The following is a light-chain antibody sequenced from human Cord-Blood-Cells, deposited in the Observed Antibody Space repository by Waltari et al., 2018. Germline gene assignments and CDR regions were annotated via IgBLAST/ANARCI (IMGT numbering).Light chain of an antibody. Sequence: SYGLTQPSSVSVSPGQTASITCSGDKLGAKYACWYQQKPGQSPVLVIYQDSKRPSGIPERFSGSNSGNTATLTISGTQAMDEADYYCQAWDSSTAVFGGGTKLTVL. CDR2: QDS. V-gene: IGLV3-1*01. CDR3: QAWDSSTAV. J-gene: IGLJ3*02. CDR1: KLGAKY.